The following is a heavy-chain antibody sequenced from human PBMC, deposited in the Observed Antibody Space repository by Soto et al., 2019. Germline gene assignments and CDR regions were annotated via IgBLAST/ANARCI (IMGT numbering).Heavy chain of an antibody. J-gene: IGHJ3*02. Sequence: SETLSLTXGVYGGSFIGYYWTWIRQPPGKGLEWIGELDHTGSTNYNPSLKSRVTISVDRSKNQFSLKLSSVTAADTAVYYCARGDGKWLQYWAFDIWGQGTMVTVSS. CDR2: LDHTGST. D-gene: IGHD5-12*01. CDR3: ARGDGKWLQYWAFDI. V-gene: IGHV4-34*01. CDR1: GGSFIGYY.